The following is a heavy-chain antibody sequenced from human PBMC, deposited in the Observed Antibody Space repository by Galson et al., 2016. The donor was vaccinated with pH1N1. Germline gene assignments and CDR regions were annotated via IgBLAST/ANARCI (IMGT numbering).Heavy chain of an antibody. Sequence: SLRLSCAASGFTFSSYWMTRVRQAPGKGLEWVANIKQDGSEKYYVDSVKGRFTISRDNAKNSVYLQMNSLRAEDTAVYYCVRAIGAAGSYWGQGTLVTVSS. CDR1: GFTFSSYW. V-gene: IGHV3-7*01. D-gene: IGHD6-13*01. J-gene: IGHJ4*02. CDR3: VRAIGAAGSY. CDR2: IKQDGSEK.